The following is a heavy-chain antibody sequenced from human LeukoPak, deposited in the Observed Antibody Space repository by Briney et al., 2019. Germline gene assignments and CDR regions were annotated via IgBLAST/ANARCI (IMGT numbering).Heavy chain of an antibody. J-gene: IGHJ4*02. Sequence: GGSLRLSCAASGSTFDDYGMSWVRQAPGKGLEWVSDINWNGGSTGYADSVKGRFTISRDNGKNSLYLQMNSLRAEDTALYYCARSGTAGDFDYWGQGTLVTVSS. CDR3: ARSGTAGDFDY. V-gene: IGHV3-20*04. D-gene: IGHD6-13*01. CDR2: INWNGGST. CDR1: GSTFDDYG.